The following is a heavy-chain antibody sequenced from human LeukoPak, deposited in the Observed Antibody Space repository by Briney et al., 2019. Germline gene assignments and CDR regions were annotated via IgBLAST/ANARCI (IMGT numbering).Heavy chain of an antibody. CDR1: GYSFTSYW. J-gene: IGHJ3*02. V-gene: IGHV5-51*01. CDR3: VRGRKRIGESPKTDAFDI. CDR2: IYPGDSDT. D-gene: IGHD3-10*01. Sequence: PGESLKISCKGSGYSFTSYWLGWVRQMPGKGLEWMGIIYPGDSDTRYSPSFQGQVTISADKSISTAYLQWSSLKASDTAMYYCVRGRKRIGESPKTDAFDIWGQGTMVTVSS.